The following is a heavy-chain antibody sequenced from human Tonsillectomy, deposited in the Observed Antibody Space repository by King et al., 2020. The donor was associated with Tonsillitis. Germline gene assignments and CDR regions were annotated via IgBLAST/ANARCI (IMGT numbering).Heavy chain of an antibody. V-gene: IGHV4-39*01. Sequence: QLQESGPGLVKPSETLSLTCTVSGASISRSSNYWVWIRQPPGKGLEGIGRSYFTGSTYYNPSLKSRVTISVDTSKNQFSLKLSSVTAADTAVYYCARGMLTSGHYTWFDPWGQGTLVTVSS. J-gene: IGHJ5*02. CDR3: ARGMLTSGHYTWFDP. CDR2: SYFTGST. D-gene: IGHD3-16*01. CDR1: GASISRSSNY.